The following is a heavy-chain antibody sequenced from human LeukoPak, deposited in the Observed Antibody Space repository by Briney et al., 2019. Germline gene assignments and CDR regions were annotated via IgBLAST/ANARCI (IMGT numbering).Heavy chain of an antibody. CDR3: ARERYYYDSSGYYIDY. D-gene: IGHD3-22*01. V-gene: IGHV3-11*01. CDR1: GFTFSDYY. J-gene: IGHJ4*02. CDR2: ISSSGSTI. Sequence: GGSLRLSCAASGFTFSDYYMSWIRQAPGKGLEWVSYISSSGSTIYYADSVKGRFTISRDNAKNSLYLRMNSLRAEDTAVYYCARERYYYDSSGYYIDYWGQGTLVTVSS.